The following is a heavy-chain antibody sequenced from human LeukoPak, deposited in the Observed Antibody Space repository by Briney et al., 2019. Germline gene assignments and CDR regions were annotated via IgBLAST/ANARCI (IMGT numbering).Heavy chain of an antibody. CDR3: VKDRVGDLPGDY. J-gene: IGHJ4*02. CDR1: GFTFTNAW. CDR2: IRESGDTT. V-gene: IGHV3-23*01. Sequence: PGGSLRLSCAASGFTFTNAWMNWARQAPGKGLEWVSAIRESGDTTYYADSVRGRFTISRDNSKNTLYLHMNSLRVDDTAVYYCVKDRVGDLPGDYWGQGTLVTVST. D-gene: IGHD1-26*01.